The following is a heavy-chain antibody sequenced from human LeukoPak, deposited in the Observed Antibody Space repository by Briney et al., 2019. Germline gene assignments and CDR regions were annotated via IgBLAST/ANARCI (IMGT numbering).Heavy chain of an antibody. V-gene: IGHV3-30*18. CDR2: ISYDGSNK. CDR3: AKAMYYYDSSGCGFDY. Sequence: GGSLRLSCAASGFTFSSYGMHWVRQAPGKGLEWVAVISYDGSNKYYADSVKGRFTISVDNSKNTLYLQMNSLRAEDTAVYYCAKAMYYYDSSGCGFDYWGQGTLVTVSS. D-gene: IGHD3-22*01. J-gene: IGHJ4*02. CDR1: GFTFSSYG.